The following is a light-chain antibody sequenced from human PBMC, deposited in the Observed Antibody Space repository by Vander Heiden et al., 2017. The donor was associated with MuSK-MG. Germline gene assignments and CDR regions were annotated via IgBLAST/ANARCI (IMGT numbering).Light chain of an antibody. CDR3: QSYDGSLSGPV. CDR2: CNT. CDR1: SFTVGAGYD. V-gene: IGLV1-40*01. Sequence: SVLTPPPSVSGAPGQRVTISCTGTSFTVGAGYDALRYQQFLGAAPKRLIYCNTNRPSGVPDRVSGSKSGASASLAITGLQAEDEDDYYCQSYDGSLSGPVFGGGTKLTVL. J-gene: IGLJ2*01.